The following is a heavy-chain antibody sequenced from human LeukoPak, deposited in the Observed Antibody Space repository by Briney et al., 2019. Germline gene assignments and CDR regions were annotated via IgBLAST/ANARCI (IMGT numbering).Heavy chain of an antibody. D-gene: IGHD3-22*01. CDR2: IIPIFGTA. CDR3: ASRNDSSGYGNCYYYYMDV. CDR1: GGTFSSYA. J-gene: IGHJ6*03. Sequence: SVKVSCKASGGTFSSYAISWVRQAPGQGLEWMGRIIPIFGTANYAQKFQGRVTITTDESTSTAYMELSSLRSEDTAVYYCASRNDSSGYGNCYYYYMDVWGKGTTVTVSS. V-gene: IGHV1-69*05.